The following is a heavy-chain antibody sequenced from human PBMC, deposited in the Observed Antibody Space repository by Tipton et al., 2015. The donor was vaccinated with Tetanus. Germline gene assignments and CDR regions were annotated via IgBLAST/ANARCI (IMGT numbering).Heavy chain of an antibody. D-gene: IGHD1-1*01. CDR1: GGTFTNYA. J-gene: IGHJ6*02. V-gene: IGHV1-69*01. Sequence: QLVQSGAEMKKPGSSVKVSCKASGGTFTNYALSWVRQAPGQGLEWVGGIIPIFGTLNYAQKFQGRVTITADESTSTAYMELSSLRSEDTAMYYCARSIGLERRHRVQDYYYDMDVWGQGTTVTVSS. CDR3: ARSIGLERRHRVQDYYYDMDV. CDR2: IIPIFGTL.